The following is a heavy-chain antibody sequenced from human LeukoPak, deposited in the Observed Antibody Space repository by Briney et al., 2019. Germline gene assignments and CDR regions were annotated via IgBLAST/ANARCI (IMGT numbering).Heavy chain of an antibody. D-gene: IGHD6-19*01. J-gene: IGHJ6*02. CDR2: ISGGTT. CDR1: GFTFGDYL. V-gene: IGHV3-49*03. CDR3: ARFLAVAGSEGYYYYGMDV. Sequence: GGSLRLSCTASGFTFGDYLMSWFRQAPGKGLEWIGFISGGTTEYAASVKGRFTISRDDSTSIAYLQMNSLTTEDTAVYYCARFLAVAGSEGYYYYGMDVWGQGTTVTVSS.